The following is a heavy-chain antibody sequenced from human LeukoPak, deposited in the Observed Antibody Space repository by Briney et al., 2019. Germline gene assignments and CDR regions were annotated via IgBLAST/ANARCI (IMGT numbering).Heavy chain of an antibody. CDR3: ASLGRGLGDY. CDR2: IYYSGST. Sequence: PSETLSLTCTVSGGSISSYYWSWIRQPPVKELEWIGYIYYSGSTNYNPSLKSRVTISVDTSKNQFSLKLSSVTAADTAVYYCASLGRGLGDYWGQGTLVTVSS. CDR1: GGSISSYY. J-gene: IGHJ4*02. V-gene: IGHV4-59*08. D-gene: IGHD3-10*01.